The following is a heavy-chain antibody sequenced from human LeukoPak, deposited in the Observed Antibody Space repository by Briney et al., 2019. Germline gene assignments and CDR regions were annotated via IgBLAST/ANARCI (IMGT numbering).Heavy chain of an antibody. CDR1: GFTFSSYA. D-gene: IGHD3-10*01. J-gene: IGHJ3*02. Sequence: GGSLRLSCAASGFTFSSYAMHWVRQAPGKGLEYVSSISSNGCSTYYANSVKGRFTISRDNSKNTLDLQMGSLRAEDMAVYYCARAEVVWFGELYAFDIWGQGTMVTVSS. V-gene: IGHV3-64*01. CDR3: ARAEVVWFGELYAFDI. CDR2: ISSNGCST.